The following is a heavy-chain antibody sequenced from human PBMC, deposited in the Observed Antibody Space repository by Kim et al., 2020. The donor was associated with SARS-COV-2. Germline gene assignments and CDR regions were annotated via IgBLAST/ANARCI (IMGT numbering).Heavy chain of an antibody. V-gene: IGHV3-30-3*01. CDR2: ISYDGSNK. CDR3: ARDGEITMVRGVIITHYYYYYMDV. Sequence: GGSLRLSCAASGFTFSSYAMHWVRQAPGKGLEWVAVISYDGSNKYYADSVKGRFTISRDNSKNTLYLQMNSLRAEDTAVYYCARDGEITMVRGVIITHYYYYYMDVWGKGTTVTVSS. CDR1: GFTFSSYA. D-gene: IGHD3-10*01. J-gene: IGHJ6*03.